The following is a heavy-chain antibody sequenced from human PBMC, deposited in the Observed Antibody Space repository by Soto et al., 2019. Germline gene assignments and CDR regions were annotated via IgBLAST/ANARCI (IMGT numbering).Heavy chain of an antibody. CDR3: AKEYPLRPLVGSHFDY. V-gene: IGHV3-23*01. J-gene: IGHJ4*02. CDR1: GFTFSSYA. D-gene: IGHD2-8*02. CDR2: ISTSGGST. Sequence: PGGSLRLSCAASGFTFSSYAMSWVRQAPGKGLEWVSTISTSGGSTYYADSVKGRFTISRDNSKNTLYLQMNSLRAEDTAVYYCAKEYPLRPLVGSHFDYWGQGTLVTVSS.